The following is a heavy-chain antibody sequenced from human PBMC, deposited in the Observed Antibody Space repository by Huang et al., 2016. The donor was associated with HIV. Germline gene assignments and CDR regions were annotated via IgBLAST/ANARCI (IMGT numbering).Heavy chain of an antibody. J-gene: IGHJ4*02. D-gene: IGHD3-22*01. CDR1: GFDFSKYS. V-gene: IGHV3-48*01. Sequence: EVQLVESGGALVQPGGSLNLSCVVSGFDFSKYSMNWVRKAPGKVLEWVYDVSGTSSKINYADSVKGRFTISRDNAKNSVFLQMRSLRAEDTALYYCARTEMEYYYGSSGYYPDYWGQGTQVTVSS. CDR3: ARTEMEYYYGSSGYYPDY. CDR2: VSGTSSKI.